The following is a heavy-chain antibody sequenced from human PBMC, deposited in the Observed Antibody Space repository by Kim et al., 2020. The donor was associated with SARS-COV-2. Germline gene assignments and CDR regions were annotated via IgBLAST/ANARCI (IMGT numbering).Heavy chain of an antibody. J-gene: IGHJ4*02. D-gene: IGHD3-22*01. V-gene: IGHV3-21*01. CDR3: ARDPYYDSSGYYDY. Sequence: ADSVKGRFTISRDNDKTSLYLQMNSLRAQDTAVYYCARDPYYDSSGYYDYWGQGTLVTVSS.